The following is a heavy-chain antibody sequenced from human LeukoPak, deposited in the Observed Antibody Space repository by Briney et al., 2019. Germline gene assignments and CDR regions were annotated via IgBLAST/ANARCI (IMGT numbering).Heavy chain of an antibody. CDR2: ISGSGGST. D-gene: IGHD4-17*01. Sequence: PGGSLRLSCAASGFTFSSYAMSWVRQAPGKGLEWVSAISGSGGSTYYADSVKGRFTISRDNSKNTLYLQMNSLRAEDTAVYYCATRDSYGDYDYYGIDVWGQGTTVTVSS. J-gene: IGHJ6*02. V-gene: IGHV3-23*01. CDR1: GFTFSSYA. CDR3: ATRDSYGDYDYYGIDV.